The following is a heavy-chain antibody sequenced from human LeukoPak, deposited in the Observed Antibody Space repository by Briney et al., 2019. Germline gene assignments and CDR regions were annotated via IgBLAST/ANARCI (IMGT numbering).Heavy chain of an antibody. V-gene: IGHV1-8*01. Sequence: ASVKVSCKASGYTFTSYDINWVRQATGQGLEWVGWMNPNSGNTGYAQKFQGRVTMTRNTSISTAYTELSSLRSEDTAVYYCARGPLAAPPYYYYYYMDVWGKGTTVTVSS. CDR2: MNPNSGNT. D-gene: IGHD6-6*01. CDR3: ARGPLAAPPYYYYYYMDV. CDR1: GYTFTSYD. J-gene: IGHJ6*03.